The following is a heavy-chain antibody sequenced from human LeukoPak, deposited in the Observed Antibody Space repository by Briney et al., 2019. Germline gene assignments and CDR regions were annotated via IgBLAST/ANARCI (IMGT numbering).Heavy chain of an antibody. Sequence: GGSLRLSCAASGFTFSSYEMNWVRQAPGKGLEWVSYITSSGSTIYYADSVKGRFTISRDNAKNSLYLQINSLRAEDTAVYYCARDLGRWDLGDWGQGTLVTVSS. CDR1: GFTFSSYE. D-gene: IGHD1-26*01. CDR2: ITSSGSTI. J-gene: IGHJ4*02. CDR3: ARDLGRWDLGD. V-gene: IGHV3-48*03.